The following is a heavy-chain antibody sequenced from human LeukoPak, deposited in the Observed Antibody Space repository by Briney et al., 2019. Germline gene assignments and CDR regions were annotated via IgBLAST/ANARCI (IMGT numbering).Heavy chain of an antibody. CDR2: IYYTGGT. CDR3: AKYGNSGWVIDN. V-gene: IGHV4-59*08. CDR1: GGSIGSDY. J-gene: IGHJ4*02. Sequence: SETLSLTCTVSGGSIGSDYWTWIRQPPGKGLEYIGYIYYTGGTNYNPSLKGRVTISVDTSKNQFSLKLSSVTAADTAVYFCAKYGNSGWVIDNWGQGTLVTVSS. D-gene: IGHD6-19*01.